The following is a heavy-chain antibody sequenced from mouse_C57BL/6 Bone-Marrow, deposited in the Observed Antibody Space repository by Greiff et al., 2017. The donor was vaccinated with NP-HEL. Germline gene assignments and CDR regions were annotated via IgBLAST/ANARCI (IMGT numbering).Heavy chain of an antibody. Sequence: QVQLQQPGAELVKPGASVKMSCKASGYTFTSYWITWVKQRPGQGLEWIGDIYPGRGSTNSNEQFKSKATLTVDTSSSPAYMQLSSLTSEDSAVYYFARCGYYYGSSYYYAMDYWGQGTSVTVSS. J-gene: IGHJ4*01. CDR1: GYTFTSYW. CDR3: ARCGYYYGSSYYYAMDY. D-gene: IGHD1-1*01. V-gene: IGHV1-55*01. CDR2: IYPGRGST.